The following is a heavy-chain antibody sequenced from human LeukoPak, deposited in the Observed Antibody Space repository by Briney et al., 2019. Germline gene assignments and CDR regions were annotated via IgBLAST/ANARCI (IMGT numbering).Heavy chain of an antibody. CDR1: GYTFTGYY. V-gene: IGHV1-2*02. CDR3: ARRRVAVAGRPNWFDP. Sequence: ASVKVSCKASGYTFTGYYMHWVRQAPGQGLEWMGWINPNSGGTNYAQKFQGRVTMTRDTSISTAYMELSRLRSDDTAVYYCARRRVAVAGRPNWFDPWGQGTLVTVSS. J-gene: IGHJ5*02. CDR2: INPNSGGT. D-gene: IGHD6-19*01.